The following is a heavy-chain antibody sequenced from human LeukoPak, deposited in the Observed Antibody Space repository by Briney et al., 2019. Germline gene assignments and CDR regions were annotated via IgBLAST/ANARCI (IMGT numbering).Heavy chain of an antibody. Sequence: GGSLRLSCAASGFTFSSYAMHWVRQAPGKGLEWVAVISYDGSNKYYADSVKGRFTISRDNSKNTLYLQMNSLRAEDTAVYYCARGGAAAGTDNWFDPWGQGTLVTVSS. CDR1: GFTFSSYA. V-gene: IGHV3-30-3*01. CDR2: ISYDGSNK. J-gene: IGHJ5*02. CDR3: ARGGAAAGTDNWFDP. D-gene: IGHD6-13*01.